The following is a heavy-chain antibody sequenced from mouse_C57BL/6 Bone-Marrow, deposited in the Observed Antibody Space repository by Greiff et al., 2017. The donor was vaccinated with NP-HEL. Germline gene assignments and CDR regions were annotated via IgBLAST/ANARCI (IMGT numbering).Heavy chain of an antibody. CDR1: GYAFSSSW. J-gene: IGHJ2*01. V-gene: IGHV1-82*01. Sequence: VQLQQSGPELVKPGASVKISCKASGYAFSSSWMNWVKQRPGKGLEWIGRIYPGDGDTNYNGKFKGKATLTTDTSSSTAYMLLSVLTSDDSAVYFCSRLLRRRGYFDYWGQVTTLTVSS. CDR3: SRLLRRRGYFDY. CDR2: IYPGDGDT. D-gene: IGHD1-1*01.